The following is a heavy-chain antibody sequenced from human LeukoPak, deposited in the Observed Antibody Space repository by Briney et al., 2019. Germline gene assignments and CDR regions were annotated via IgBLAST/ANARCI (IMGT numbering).Heavy chain of an antibody. CDR1: GFTFSNYW. Sequence: GGSLRLSCAASGFTFSNYWMSGVRQAPGKGLEWVANIKQDGSEKYYVDSVKGRFTISRDNAKNSLYLQMISLRAEDTAVYYCARGGAPYCSSTSCYEDRFDPWGQGTLVTVSS. CDR3: ARGGAPYCSSTSCYEDRFDP. V-gene: IGHV3-7*05. J-gene: IGHJ5*02. CDR2: IKQDGSEK. D-gene: IGHD2-2*01.